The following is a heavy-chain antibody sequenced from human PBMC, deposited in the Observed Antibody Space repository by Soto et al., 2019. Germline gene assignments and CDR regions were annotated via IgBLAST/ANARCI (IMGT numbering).Heavy chain of an antibody. J-gene: IGHJ6*01. CDR3: ARGGYCSSPSCYMDGMDV. V-gene: IGHV1-8*01. CDR1: GYTFTSYY. CDR2: MNHNSGNT. Sequence: ASVKVSCKASGYTFTSYYINWVRQATGQGLEGMGWMNHNSGNTGYEQKFQGRVTMTRNTSIGTAYMELSSLRYEDTAVYSCARGGYCSSPSCYMDGMDVWGQGTTVTVSS. D-gene: IGHD2-2*02.